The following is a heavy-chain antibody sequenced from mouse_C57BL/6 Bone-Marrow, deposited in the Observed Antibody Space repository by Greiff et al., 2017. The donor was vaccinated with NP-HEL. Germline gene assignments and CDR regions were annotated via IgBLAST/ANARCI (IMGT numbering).Heavy chain of an antibody. CDR1: GYTFTNYW. V-gene: IGHV1-63*01. J-gene: IGHJ3*01. CDR2: IYTGGGYT. CDR3: AWGRGFAY. D-gene: IGHD1-1*01. Sequence: QVQLQQSGAELVRPGTSVKMSCKASGYTFTNYWIGWAKQRPGHGLEWIGDIYTGGGYTNYHEKFKGKATLTAAKSSSPAYMQFSSLTSEDSAIYYCAWGRGFAYWGQGTLVTVSA.